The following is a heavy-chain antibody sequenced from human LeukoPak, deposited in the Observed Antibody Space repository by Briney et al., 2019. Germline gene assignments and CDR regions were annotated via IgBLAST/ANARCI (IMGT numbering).Heavy chain of an antibody. D-gene: IGHD3-10*01. CDR2: ISAYNGNI. CDR1: GYTFSSYG. CDR3: ARDGKFGDSPEMDY. Sequence: ASVKVSCKASGYTFSSYGISWVRQAPGQGLEWMGWISAYNGNINYAQKLQGRVTMTTDTSTSTAYMELRSLRSDDTAVYYCARDGKFGDSPEMDYWGQGTLVTVSS. V-gene: IGHV1-18*01. J-gene: IGHJ4*02.